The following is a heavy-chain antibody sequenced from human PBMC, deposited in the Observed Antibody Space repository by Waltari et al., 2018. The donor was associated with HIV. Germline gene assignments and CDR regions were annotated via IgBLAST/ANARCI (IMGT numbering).Heavy chain of an antibody. V-gene: IGHV3-7*01. CDR2: IKPAGSEK. CDR3: AREYNWNRCGYFDL. J-gene: IGHJ2*01. D-gene: IGHD1-20*01. CDR1: GFTFSSYW. Sequence: ASGFTFSSYWMSWVRQAPGKGVEWVANIKPAGSEKYYVDSAKGRFTISRDNAKNSLYLQMNSLRAEDTAVYYCAREYNWNRCGYFDLWGRGTLVTVSS.